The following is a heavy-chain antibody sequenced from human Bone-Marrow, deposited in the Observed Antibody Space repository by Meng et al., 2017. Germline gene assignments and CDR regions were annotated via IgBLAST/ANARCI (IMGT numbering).Heavy chain of an antibody. Sequence: SVKVSCKALGGIFSNYVIGWVRQAPGQGLEWMGGINAVFGTTNYAQKFQDRVTITPDEPTSTVYMELTRLTSEDTAVYFCARKAGSCISTTCYSLDYWGQGTLVTVSS. J-gene: IGHJ4*02. D-gene: IGHD2-2*01. CDR3: ARKAGSCISTTCYSLDY. CDR1: GGIFSNYV. V-gene: IGHV1-69*13. CDR2: INAVFGTT.